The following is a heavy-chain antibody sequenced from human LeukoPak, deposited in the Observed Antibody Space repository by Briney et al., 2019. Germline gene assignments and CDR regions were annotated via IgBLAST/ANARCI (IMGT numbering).Heavy chain of an antibody. D-gene: IGHD3-10*01. Sequence: SETLSLTCTVSGVSISGSSYYWGGIRQPPGKGLEWIGSSYYSGSTYYNPSLKSRISITVDTSKNQVSLKLNSVTATDTALYYCARHYGPWGQGTLVTVSS. V-gene: IGHV4-39*01. CDR3: ARHYGP. J-gene: IGHJ4*02. CDR1: GVSISGSSYY. CDR2: SYYSGST.